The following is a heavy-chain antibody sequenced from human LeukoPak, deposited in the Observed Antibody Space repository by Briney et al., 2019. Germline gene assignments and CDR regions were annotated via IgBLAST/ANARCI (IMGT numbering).Heavy chain of an antibody. Sequence: SETLSLTCTVSGGSISSYYWSWIRQPPGKGLEWIGYIYYSGSTNYNPSLKSRVTISVDTSKNQFSLKLSSVTAADTAVYYCARRHSSSWYFDYWGQGTLVTVSS. J-gene: IGHJ4*02. CDR3: ARRHSSSWYFDY. CDR2: IYYSGST. V-gene: IGHV4-59*08. D-gene: IGHD6-13*01. CDR1: GGSISSYY.